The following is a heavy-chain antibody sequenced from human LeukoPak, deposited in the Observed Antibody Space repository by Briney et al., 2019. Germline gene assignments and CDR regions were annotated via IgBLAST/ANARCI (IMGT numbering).Heavy chain of an antibody. CDR3: AREMGGYPCDY. D-gene: IGHD5-12*01. Sequence: GGSLRLSCATSGFTLSSYWMTWIRQAPGKGLEWVSYIGISGSTKYYADSVKGRFTISRDNAKNSLYLQMNSLTAEDTAIYYCAREMGGYPCDYWGQGTLVTVSS. CDR1: GFTLSSYW. CDR2: IGISGSTK. V-gene: IGHV3-48*03. J-gene: IGHJ4*02.